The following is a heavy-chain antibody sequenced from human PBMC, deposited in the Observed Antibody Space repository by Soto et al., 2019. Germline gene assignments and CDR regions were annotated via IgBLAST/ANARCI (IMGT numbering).Heavy chain of an antibody. CDR2: IYYSGST. J-gene: IGHJ4*02. D-gene: IGHD3-22*01. V-gene: IGHV4-61*01. Sequence: SETLSLTCTVSGGSISSSSYYWGWIRQPPEKGLEWIGYIYYSGSTNYNPSLKSRVTISVDTSKNQFSLKLSSVTAADTAVYYCARESFYDSGGFHGFDYWGQGTLVTVSS. CDR1: GGSISSSSYY. CDR3: ARESFYDSGGFHGFDY.